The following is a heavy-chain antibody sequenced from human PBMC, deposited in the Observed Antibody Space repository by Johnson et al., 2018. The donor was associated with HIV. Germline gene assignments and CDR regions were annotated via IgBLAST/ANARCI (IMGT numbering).Heavy chain of an antibody. J-gene: IGHJ3*01. CDR3: ARDGKYSSIGPDAFDV. CDR2: LYSGGST. D-gene: IGHD6-13*01. CDR1: GFTFSSNY. V-gene: IGHV3-66*02. Sequence: VQLVESGGGVVQPGRSLRLSCAASGFTFSSNYMNWVRQTPGKGLEWVSILYSGGSTYYADSVKGRFTISRDHSENTLYLQMNSLRPEDTAVYFCARDGKYSSIGPDAFDVWGQGTMVAVSS.